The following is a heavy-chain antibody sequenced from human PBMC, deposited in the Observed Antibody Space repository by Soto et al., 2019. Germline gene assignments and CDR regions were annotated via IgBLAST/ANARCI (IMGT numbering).Heavy chain of an antibody. D-gene: IGHD4-17*01. Sequence: PSESLSLTCAVCGGSISSGGYYWSWIRQHPGKGLEWIGYIYYSGSTYYNPSLKSRVTISVDTSKNQFSLKLSSVTAADTAVYYCARSDYGDYVYFDYWGQGTLVTVSS. J-gene: IGHJ4*02. CDR2: IYYSGST. CDR1: GGSISSGGYY. CDR3: ARSDYGDYVYFDY. V-gene: IGHV4-31*11.